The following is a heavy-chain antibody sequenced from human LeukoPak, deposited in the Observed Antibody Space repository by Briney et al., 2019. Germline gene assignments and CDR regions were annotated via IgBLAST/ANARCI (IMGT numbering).Heavy chain of an antibody. D-gene: IGHD6-19*01. J-gene: IGHJ3*02. Sequence: GGSLRLSCAASGFTFSSYAMHWVRQAPGKGLEWVAVISYDGSNKYYTDSVKGRFTISRENAENSLYLQMNNLRAEDTAVYYCVRDRSGWHYLGAFDIRGQGTMVTVSS. CDR3: VRDRSGWHYLGAFDI. CDR2: ISYDGSNK. V-gene: IGHV3-30*04. CDR1: GFTFSSYA.